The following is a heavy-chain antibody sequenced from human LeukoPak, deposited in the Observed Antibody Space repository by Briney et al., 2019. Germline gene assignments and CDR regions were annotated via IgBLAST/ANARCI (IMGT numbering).Heavy chain of an antibody. D-gene: IGHD5-12*01. V-gene: IGHV4-39*01. J-gene: IGHJ6*03. CDR3: AQLSGYTYSGYGPTYYYYYYMDV. CDR2: IYYSGST. Sequence: SETLSLTCTVSGGSISSSSYYWGWIRQPPGKGLEWIGSIYYSGSTYYNPSLKSRVTISVDTSSNQFSLKLSSVTAADTAVYYCAQLSGYTYSGYGPTYYYYYYMDVWGKGTTVTVSS. CDR1: GGSISSSSYY.